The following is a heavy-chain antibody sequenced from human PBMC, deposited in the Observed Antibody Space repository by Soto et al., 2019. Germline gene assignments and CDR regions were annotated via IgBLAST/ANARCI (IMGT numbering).Heavy chain of an antibody. J-gene: IGHJ5*02. Sequence: PGGSLRLSCAASGFTFSNYAMSWVRQALGKGLEWVSAVGHAGGTYYADSVKGRFTVSRDNSKNTVYLQMNSLRDDDTAIYYCAKESTIPTMSFRWIDPWGQGTLVTVSS. D-gene: IGHD5-12*01. CDR2: VGHAGGT. V-gene: IGHV3-23*01. CDR3: AKESTIPTMSFRWIDP. CDR1: GFTFSNYA.